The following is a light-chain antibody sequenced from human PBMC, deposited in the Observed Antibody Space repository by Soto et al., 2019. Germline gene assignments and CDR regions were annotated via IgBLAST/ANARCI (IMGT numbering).Light chain of an antibody. Sequence: DIQMTQSPSSLSASVGDRVTITCRASQSISSYLNWYQQKPGKAPKLLIYAASSLVTGVPSRFSGSGSGTHFTFTISNLQPEDIATYYCQQYDSLLRATFGGGTKVDIK. CDR3: QQYDSLLRAT. V-gene: IGKV1-33*01. CDR2: AAS. J-gene: IGKJ4*01. CDR1: QSISSY.